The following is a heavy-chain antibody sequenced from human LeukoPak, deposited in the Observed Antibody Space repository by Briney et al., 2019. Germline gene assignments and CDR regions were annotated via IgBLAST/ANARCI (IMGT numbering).Heavy chain of an antibody. CDR2: INHSGSP. CDR1: GGSFSGYY. Sequence: KPSETLSLTCAVYGGSFSGYYWSWIRQPPGKGLEWVGKINHSGSPNCNPSLKSRVTISVDTSKNQFSLKLSSVTAADTAVYYCARGATYDAFDIWGLGTMVTVSS. CDR3: ARGATYDAFDI. J-gene: IGHJ3*02. V-gene: IGHV4-34*01. D-gene: IGHD5-12*01.